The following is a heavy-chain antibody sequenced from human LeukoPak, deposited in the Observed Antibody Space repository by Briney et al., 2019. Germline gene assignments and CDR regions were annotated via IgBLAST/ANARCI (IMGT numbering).Heavy chain of an antibody. J-gene: IGHJ4*02. V-gene: IGHV3-7*01. D-gene: IGHD5-18*01. CDR3: AREGRGYSYGIVDY. Sequence: PGGSLRLSCAASGFTFSSSLMSWVRQAPGKGLEWVAYIKQDGGEQFYVDSVKGRFTISRDNSKNTLYLQMNSLRAEDTAVYYCAREGRGYSYGIVDYWGQGTLVTVSS. CDR2: IKQDGGEQ. CDR1: GFTFSSSL.